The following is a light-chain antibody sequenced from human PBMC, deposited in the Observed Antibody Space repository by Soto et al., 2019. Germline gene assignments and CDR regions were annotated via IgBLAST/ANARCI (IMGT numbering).Light chain of an antibody. CDR3: QQYKNGPLT. Sequence: EIHMTQTPSSLSASLGDRVTIPXWASQSIRPYLNWYQQHPVXAPKXXXDAXSSLQRGVPARFSGSGSGTEFTLTISSLQSEDFAVYYSQQYKNGPLTFGQGTKVDI. J-gene: IGKJ1*01. V-gene: IGKV1-39*01. CDR1: QSIRPY. CDR2: AXS.